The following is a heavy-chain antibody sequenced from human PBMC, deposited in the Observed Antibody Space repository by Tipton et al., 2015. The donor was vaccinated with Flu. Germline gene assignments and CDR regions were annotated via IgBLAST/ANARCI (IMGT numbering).Heavy chain of an antibody. CDR2: IYSIGNT. D-gene: IGHD2-15*01. J-gene: IGHJ4*02. V-gene: IGHV4-59*01. CDR1: GGSISSNY. CDR3: AKGDSLFEH. Sequence: TLSLTCSVSGGSISSNYWSWLRQPPGKGLEWIGYIYSIGNTNYNPSLESRVTITVDTAKNQFSLKLRSVTAVDTAVYYCAKGDSLFEHWGQGTLVTVSS.